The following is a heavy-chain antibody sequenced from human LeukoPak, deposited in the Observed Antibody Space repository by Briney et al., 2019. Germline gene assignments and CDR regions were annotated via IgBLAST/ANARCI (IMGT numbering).Heavy chain of an antibody. CDR3: ARAYSGYEAFDY. J-gene: IGHJ4*02. Sequence: GASVKVSCKASVYTLTGYYIHWVRQAPGQGLKWMGWINPNSGGRNYAQKFQGRVTMTRDTSTTYMELSRLTSDYTAVYYCARAYSGYEAFDYWGQGTLVTVSS. CDR1: VYTLTGYY. CDR2: INPNSGGR. V-gene: IGHV1-2*02. D-gene: IGHD5-12*01.